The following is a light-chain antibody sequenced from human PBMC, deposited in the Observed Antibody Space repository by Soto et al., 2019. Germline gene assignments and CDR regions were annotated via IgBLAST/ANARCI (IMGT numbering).Light chain of an antibody. CDR1: QSIATY. V-gene: IGKV1-39*01. CDR2: AAS. CDR3: QQSYSTPPN. Sequence: DIQMTQSPSSLSASVGDRVTITCRAGQSIATYLNWYQQKPGKAPKLLIYAASNLQSGVPSRFRGGGSGTDFTLTISSLQPEDFATYYCQQSYSTPPNFGGGTKVEI. J-gene: IGKJ4*01.